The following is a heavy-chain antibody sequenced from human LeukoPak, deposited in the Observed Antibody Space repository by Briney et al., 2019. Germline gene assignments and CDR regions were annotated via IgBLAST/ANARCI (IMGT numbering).Heavy chain of an antibody. Sequence: SQTLSLNCTVSGGSISSGDSYWSWIRQPPWRGLEWIGYIFYSGSTYYNPSLKSRVTISLDTSENQFSLKLSSVTAADTAVYYCARTKYDSSGYDYWGQGTLVTVSS. CDR2: IFYSGST. J-gene: IGHJ4*02. V-gene: IGHV4-30-4*08. CDR3: ARTKYDSSGYDY. D-gene: IGHD3-22*01. CDR1: GGSISSGDSY.